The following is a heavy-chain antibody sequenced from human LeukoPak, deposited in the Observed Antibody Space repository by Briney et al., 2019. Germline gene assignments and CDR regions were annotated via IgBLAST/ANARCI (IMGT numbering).Heavy chain of an antibody. J-gene: IGHJ4*02. Sequence: PGGSLRLSCAASGFTFSSYGMHWVRQAPGKGLEWVAVISYDGSNKYYADSVKGRFTISRDNPKNTLYLQMNSLRAEDTAVYYCAKEYNYDSSGYFDYWGQGTLVTVSS. D-gene: IGHD3-22*01. CDR2: ISYDGSNK. CDR3: AKEYNYDSSGYFDY. V-gene: IGHV3-30*18. CDR1: GFTFSSYG.